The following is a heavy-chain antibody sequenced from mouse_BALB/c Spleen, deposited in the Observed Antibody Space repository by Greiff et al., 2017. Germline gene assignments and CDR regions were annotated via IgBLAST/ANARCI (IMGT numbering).Heavy chain of an antibody. CDR2: INPGSGGT. J-gene: IGHJ1*01. D-gene: IGHD1-1*01. CDR1: GYAFTNYL. Sequence: QVQLKESGAELVRPGTSVKVSCKASGYAFTNYLIEWVKQRPGQGLEWIGVINPGSGGTNYNEKFKGKATLTADKSSSTAYMQLSSLTSDDSAVYFCARTITTVVAWYFDVWGAGTTVTVSS. V-gene: IGHV1-54*01. CDR3: ARTITTVVAWYFDV.